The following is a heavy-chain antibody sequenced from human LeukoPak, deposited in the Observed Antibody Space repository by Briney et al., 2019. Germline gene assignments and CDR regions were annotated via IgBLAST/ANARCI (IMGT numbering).Heavy chain of an antibody. D-gene: IGHD1-26*01. CDR2: INHSGST. CDR3: ARVGGSYSNWFDP. Sequence: SETLSLTCAVYGGSFSGYYWSWIRQPPGKGLEWIGEINHSGSTNYNPSLKSRVTISVDTSKNQFSLKPSSVTAADTAVYYCARVGGSYSNWFDPWGQGTLVTVSS. CDR1: GGSFSGYY. J-gene: IGHJ5*02. V-gene: IGHV4-34*01.